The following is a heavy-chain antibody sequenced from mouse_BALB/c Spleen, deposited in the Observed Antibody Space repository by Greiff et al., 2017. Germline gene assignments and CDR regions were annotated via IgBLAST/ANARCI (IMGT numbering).Heavy chain of an antibody. CDR1: GFTFSSYT. CDR2: ISSGGSYT. Sequence: EVQGVESGGGLVKPGGSLKLSCAASGFTFSSYTMSWVRQTPEKRLEWVATISSGGSYTYYPDSVKGRFTISRDNAKNTLYLQMSSLKSEDTAMYYCTREGDGPFAYWGQGTLVTVSA. D-gene: IGHD2-3*01. V-gene: IGHV5-6-4*01. CDR3: TREGDGPFAY. J-gene: IGHJ3*01.